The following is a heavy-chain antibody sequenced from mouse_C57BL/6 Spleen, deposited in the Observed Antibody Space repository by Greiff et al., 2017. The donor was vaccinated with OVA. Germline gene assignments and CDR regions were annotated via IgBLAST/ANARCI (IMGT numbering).Heavy chain of an antibody. V-gene: IGHV1-69*01. D-gene: IGHD1-1*01. J-gene: IGHJ4*01. CDR3: ARREVLRDYYAMDY. CDR1: GYTFTSYW. Sequence: QVQLQQPGAELVMPGASVKLSCKASGYTFTSYWMHWVKQRPGQGLEWIGEIDPSDSYTNYNQKFKGKSTLTVDKSSSTAYMQLSSLTSEDSAVYYCARREVLRDYYAMDYWSQGTSVTVSS. CDR2: IDPSDSYT.